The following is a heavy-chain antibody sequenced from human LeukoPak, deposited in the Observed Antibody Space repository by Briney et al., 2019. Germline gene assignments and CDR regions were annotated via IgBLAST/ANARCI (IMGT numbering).Heavy chain of an antibody. CDR1: GFTFSSYA. CDR2: ISGSGGST. J-gene: IGHJ4*02. CDR3: AKGTEYYDFWSGYQHPYYFDY. D-gene: IGHD3-3*01. Sequence: GGSLRLSCAASGFTFSSYAMSWVRQAPGKGLEWVSAISGSGGSTYYADSVKGRFTISRDNSKNTLYLQMNSLRAEDTAVYYCAKGTEYYDFWSGYQHPYYFDYWGQGTLVTVSS. V-gene: IGHV3-23*01.